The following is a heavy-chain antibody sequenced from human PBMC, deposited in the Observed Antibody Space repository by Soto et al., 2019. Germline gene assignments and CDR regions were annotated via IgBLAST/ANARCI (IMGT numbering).Heavy chain of an antibody. Sequence: SVKVSCKASGGTFSSYAISWVRQAPGQGLEWMGGIIPIFGTANYAQKFQGRVTITADESTSTAYMELSSLRSEDTAVYYCARDRPGVTTFKRWSVNNRMNWFDPWGQGTLVTVSS. J-gene: IGHJ5*02. V-gene: IGHV1-69*13. CDR1: GGTFSSYA. CDR2: IIPIFGTA. D-gene: IGHD4-4*01. CDR3: ARDRPGVTTFKRWSVNNRMNWFDP.